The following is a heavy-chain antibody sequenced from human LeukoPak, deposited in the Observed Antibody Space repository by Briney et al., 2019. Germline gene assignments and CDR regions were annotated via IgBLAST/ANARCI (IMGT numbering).Heavy chain of an antibody. CDR2: IWYDGSNK. V-gene: IGHV3-33*01. Sequence: GGSLRLSCAASGFTFSSYGMHWVRQAPGKGLEWVAVIWYDGSNKYYADSVKGRFTISRDNSKNTLYLQMNSLRAEDTAVYYCARGAAVPSYDFWSGPKYYFDYWGQGTLVTVSS. CDR3: ARGAAVPSYDFWSGPKYYFDY. CDR1: GFTFSSYG. J-gene: IGHJ4*02. D-gene: IGHD3-3*01.